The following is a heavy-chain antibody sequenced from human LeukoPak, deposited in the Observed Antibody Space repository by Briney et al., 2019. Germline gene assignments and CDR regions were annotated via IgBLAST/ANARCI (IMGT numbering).Heavy chain of an antibody. CDR1: GYTFTGYY. CDR3: ARDPMIVVVRYPIMNAFDI. CDR2: INPNSGGT. Sequence: ASVKVSCKASGYTFTGYYMHWVRQAPGQGLEWMGWINPNSGGTNYAQKFQGRVTMTRDTSISTAYMELRSLRSDDTAVYYCARDPMIVVVRYPIMNAFDIWGQGTMVTVSS. V-gene: IGHV1-2*02. J-gene: IGHJ3*02. D-gene: IGHD3-22*01.